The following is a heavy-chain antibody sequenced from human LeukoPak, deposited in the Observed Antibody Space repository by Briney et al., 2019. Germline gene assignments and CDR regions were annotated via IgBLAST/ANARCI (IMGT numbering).Heavy chain of an antibody. V-gene: IGHV3-74*01. J-gene: IGHJ4*02. CDR3: ERDLGGRSGH. Sequence: GGSLRLSCAASGFTFSSNWMHWVRQAPGKGLVWVSRINEDGSTTNYADSVKGRSTIFRDNAKNTLYLQMNSLRAEDTAVYYYERDLGGRSGHWGQGTLVTVSS. CDR1: GFTFSSNW. D-gene: IGHD1-26*01. CDR2: INEDGSTT.